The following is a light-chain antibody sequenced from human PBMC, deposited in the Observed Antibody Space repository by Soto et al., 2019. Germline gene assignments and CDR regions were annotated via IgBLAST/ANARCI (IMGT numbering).Light chain of an antibody. Sequence: EIVLTQSPGTLSLSPGERATLSCRASQSVSSTYLAWYQQKPGQAPRLLIYGASNRATGIPDRFSGSGSGTDFTLTICRLEPEDFAVYYCQQYGGSRWTFGQGTRVDI. J-gene: IGKJ1*01. CDR3: QQYGGSRWT. CDR2: GAS. V-gene: IGKV3-20*01. CDR1: QSVSSTY.